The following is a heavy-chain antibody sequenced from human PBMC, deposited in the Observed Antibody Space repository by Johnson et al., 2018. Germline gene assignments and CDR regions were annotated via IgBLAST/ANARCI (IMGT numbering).Heavy chain of an antibody. CDR1: GFSFDDYA. Sequence: VQLVESGGGLVQPGRSLRLSCEGSGFSFDDYAMHWVRQAPGKGLEWVSGIYWNSGIIGYADSVKGRFTISRDNAKNSLFLQMNSLGAEDSALYYCARSRGHYYYYYMDVGGKGTTVTVSS. J-gene: IGHJ6*03. CDR2: IYWNSGII. D-gene: IGHD3-10*01. CDR3: ARSRGHYYYYYMDV. V-gene: IGHV3-9*01.